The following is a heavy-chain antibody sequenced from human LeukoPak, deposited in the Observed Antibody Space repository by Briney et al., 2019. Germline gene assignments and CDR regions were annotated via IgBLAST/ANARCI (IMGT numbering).Heavy chain of an antibody. CDR1: GFTFSGYG. Sequence: PGRSLRLSCAASGFTFSGYGMHWVRQAPGKGLVWVSRILSDGSSSTYADSVKGRFTISRDNAKNTLYLQMKSLRGEDTAVYYCARDLGYCSGGSCYDLFDYWGQGTLVTVSS. CDR3: ARDLGYCSGGSCYDLFDY. D-gene: IGHD2-15*01. J-gene: IGHJ4*02. V-gene: IGHV3-74*01. CDR2: ILSDGSSS.